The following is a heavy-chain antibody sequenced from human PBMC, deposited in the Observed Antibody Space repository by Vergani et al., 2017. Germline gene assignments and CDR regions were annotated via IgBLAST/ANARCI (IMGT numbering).Heavy chain of an antibody. J-gene: IGHJ6*02. CDR1: GYTFITYE. V-gene: IGHV1-8*01. Sequence: QVQLVQSGAEVKKPGASVKVSCKASGYTFITYEINWVRQATGQGLEWMGWMNPNSNSTGYAQKFQGRVTMTSNTSISTAYMELSSLRSEDTAVYYCARADQRKGPGIAAAGTVWFYYYYGMDVWGQGTTVTVSS. CDR3: ARADQRKGPGIAAAGTVWFYYYYGMDV. CDR2: MNPNSNST. D-gene: IGHD6-13*01.